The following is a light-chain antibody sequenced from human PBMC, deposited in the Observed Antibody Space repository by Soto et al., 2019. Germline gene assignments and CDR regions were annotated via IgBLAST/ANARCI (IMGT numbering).Light chain of an antibody. CDR1: KNIVNN. CDR3: QKSYSSPRT. V-gene: IGKV1-39*01. J-gene: IGKJ2*01. Sequence: DIQMTQSPSSLSASVGDRVTMSCRASKNIVNNLNWYQQKRGKAPQLLIYSASNLQSGVPSRFSGSGSGTDFTLSISTLQAEDFANYYRQKSYSSPRTFGQGTKVEIK. CDR2: SAS.